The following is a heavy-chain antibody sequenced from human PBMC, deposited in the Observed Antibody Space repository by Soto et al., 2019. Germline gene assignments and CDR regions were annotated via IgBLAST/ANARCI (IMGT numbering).Heavy chain of an antibody. CDR3: ARWLRPYYFDY. CDR2: IYYSGST. D-gene: IGHD5-12*01. J-gene: IGHJ4*02. V-gene: IGHV4-59*01. Sequence: QVQLQESGPGLVKPSETLSLTCTVSGGSISSYYWSWIRQPPGKGLEWIGCIYYSGSTNYNPSLKSRVTISVDTSKNQFSLKLSSVTAADTAVYYCARWLRPYYFDYWGQGTLVTDSS. CDR1: GGSISSYY.